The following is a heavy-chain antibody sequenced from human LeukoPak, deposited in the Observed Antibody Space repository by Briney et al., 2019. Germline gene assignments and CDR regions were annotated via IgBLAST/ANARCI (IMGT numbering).Heavy chain of an antibody. Sequence: GGSLRLFCVASGFSFSSFETNWVRQAPGKGLEWLSYITNTGRTIYYADSVKGRFTISRDNAKNSLYLHMNGLRGDDTAIYYCARGGAYGMMGYWGQGTLVTVSS. J-gene: IGHJ4*02. CDR3: ARGGAYGMMGY. CDR2: ITNTGRTI. CDR1: GFSFSSFE. D-gene: IGHD4-17*01. V-gene: IGHV3-48*03.